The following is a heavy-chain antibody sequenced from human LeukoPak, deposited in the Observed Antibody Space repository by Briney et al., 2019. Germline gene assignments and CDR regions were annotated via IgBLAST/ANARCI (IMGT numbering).Heavy chain of an antibody. Sequence: ASVKVSCKASGYTFTGYYMHWVRQATGQGLEWMGWINPNSGGTNYAQKFQGRVTMTRDTSISTAYMELSRPRSDDTAVYYCARDIVMVTYWFDPWGQGTLVTVSS. V-gene: IGHV1-2*02. J-gene: IGHJ5*02. CDR1: GYTFTGYY. CDR2: INPNSGGT. CDR3: ARDIVMVTYWFDP. D-gene: IGHD5-18*01.